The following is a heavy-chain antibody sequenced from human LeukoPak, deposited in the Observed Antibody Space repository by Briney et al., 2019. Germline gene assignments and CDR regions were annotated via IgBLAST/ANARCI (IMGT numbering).Heavy chain of an antibody. D-gene: IGHD3-22*01. CDR2: IIPLFGSS. V-gene: IGHV1-69*05. Sequence: SVTVSCKASGGTFSNYAISWVRQAPGQGLEWMGGIIPLFGSSHYAQKFQGRVTINTDESTNTAYMEVSSLRSDDTAMYYCARGRFNYDNNGYSSFYHWGQGTLVTVSS. CDR1: GGTFSNYA. CDR3: ARGRFNYDNNGYSSFYH. J-gene: IGHJ4*02.